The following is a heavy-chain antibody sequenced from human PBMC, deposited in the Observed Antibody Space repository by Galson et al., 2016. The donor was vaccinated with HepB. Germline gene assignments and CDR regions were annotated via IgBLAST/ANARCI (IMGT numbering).Heavy chain of an antibody. V-gene: IGHV3-9*01. J-gene: IGHJ6*04. Sequence: SLRLSCAASGFSFDDYAMHWVRQAPGKGLEWVSGISWNSGSIGYAESVKGRFTISRDNARDSLYRQLNSLRAEDTGLYYCAKGVRTGYYYYGMDVWGKGTTVTVSS. CDR3: AKGVRTGYYYYGMDV. CDR2: ISWNSGSI. D-gene: IGHD1-14*01. CDR1: GFSFDDYA.